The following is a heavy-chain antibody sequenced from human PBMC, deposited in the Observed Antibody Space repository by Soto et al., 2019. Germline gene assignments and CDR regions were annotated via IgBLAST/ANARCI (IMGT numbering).Heavy chain of an antibody. CDR2: IVVGSGNT. CDR1: GFTFTSSA. J-gene: IGHJ6*02. CDR3: AADPDHDYGDYYYYGMDV. Sequence: GASVKVSCKASGFTFTSSAMQWVRQARGQRLEWIGWIVVGSGNTNYAQKFQERVTITRDMSTSTAYMELSSLRSEDTAVYYCAADPDHDYGDYYYYGMDVWGQGTTVTVSS. D-gene: IGHD4-17*01. V-gene: IGHV1-58*02.